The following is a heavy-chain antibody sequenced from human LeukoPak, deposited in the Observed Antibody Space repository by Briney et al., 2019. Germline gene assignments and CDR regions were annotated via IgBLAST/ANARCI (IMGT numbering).Heavy chain of an antibody. D-gene: IGHD5-24*01. CDR3: ARDPGRWLQFSHFDY. J-gene: IGHJ4*02. CDR1: GFTFSSYW. Sequence: GGSLRLSCVASGFTFSSYWMSWVRQAPGKGLEWVANIKKDGSENYYVDSVKGRFTISRDNAKNSLYLQMNSLRAEDTAVYYCARDPGRWLQFSHFDYWGQGTLVTVSP. V-gene: IGHV3-7*01. CDR2: IKKDGSEN.